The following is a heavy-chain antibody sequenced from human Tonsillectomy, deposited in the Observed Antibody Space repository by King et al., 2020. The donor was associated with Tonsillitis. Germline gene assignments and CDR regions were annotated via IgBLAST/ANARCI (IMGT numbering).Heavy chain of an antibody. CDR1: GFTFSSFA. D-gene: IGHD2-15*01. CDR2: ISGSGRSA. V-gene: IGHV3-23*04. Sequence: VQLVESGGGLVQPGGSLRLSCAASGFTFSSFAMSWVRQAPGKGLEWVSAISGSGRSAYYADSVKGRFTISRDNSKNTLYLQMNSLRAEDTAVYYCAKDAVTGGWSDYHGMDVWGQGTTVTVSS. CDR3: AKDAVTGGWSDYHGMDV. J-gene: IGHJ6*02.